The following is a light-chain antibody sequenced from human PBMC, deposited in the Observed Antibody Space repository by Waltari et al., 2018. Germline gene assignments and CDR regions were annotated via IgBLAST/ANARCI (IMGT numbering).Light chain of an antibody. J-gene: IGLJ3*02. CDR1: SGSVSTSNS. V-gene: IGLV8-61*01. Sequence: QTVVTQEPSFSVSPGGTVTLTCGLSSGSVSTSNSPSWYQQTPGQAPRTLIHTTNTRSSGVPDRFSGSILGNKAALTITGAQADDESDYYCVLYMGRGIWVFGGGTNLTVL. CDR3: VLYMGRGIWV. CDR2: TTN.